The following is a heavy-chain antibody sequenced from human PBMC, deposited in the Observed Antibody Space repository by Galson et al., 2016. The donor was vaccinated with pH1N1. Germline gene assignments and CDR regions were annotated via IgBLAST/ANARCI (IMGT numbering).Heavy chain of an antibody. CDR3: ARDEAHDFWSPLGGSYYMDV. CDR2: ISGYTGNT. Sequence: SVKVSCKASGYTFTSYGINWVRQAPGQGLEWMGWISGYTGNTNYAQGFQGRVTMTADTSTGTAYMELKSLTPDDTAVYYCARDEAHDFWSPLGGSYYMDVWGKGTTVTVSS. D-gene: IGHD3-3*01. CDR1: GYTFTSYG. V-gene: IGHV1-18*01. J-gene: IGHJ6*03.